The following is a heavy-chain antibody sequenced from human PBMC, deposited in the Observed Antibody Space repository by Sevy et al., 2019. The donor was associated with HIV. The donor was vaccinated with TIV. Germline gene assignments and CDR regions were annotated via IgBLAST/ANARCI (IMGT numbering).Heavy chain of an antibody. D-gene: IGHD2-21*02. CDR2: IYYSGST. Sequence: SETLSLTCTVSGGSISSSSYYWGWIRQPPGKGLEWIGSIYYSGSTYYNPSLKSRVTISVDTSKNQFSLKLSSVTAADTAVYYCARKMELLVPDYWGQGTLVTVSS. J-gene: IGHJ4*02. CDR1: GGSISSSSYY. CDR3: ARKMELLVPDY. V-gene: IGHV4-39*01.